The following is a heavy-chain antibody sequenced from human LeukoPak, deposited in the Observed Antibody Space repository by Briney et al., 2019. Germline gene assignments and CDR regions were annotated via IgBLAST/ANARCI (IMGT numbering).Heavy chain of an antibody. J-gene: IGHJ4*02. CDR2: IKSKIDGGTT. CDR3: SYYYDGSAYANFDY. Sequence: GGSLRLSCAASGFTFSNAWMNWVRQAPGKGLEWVGRIKSKIDGGTTDYAAPVKGRFTISRDDSKNTLYLQMNSLKTEDTAMYYCSYYYDGSAYANFDYWGQGTLVPVSS. D-gene: IGHD3-22*01. V-gene: IGHV3-15*01. CDR1: GFTFSNAW.